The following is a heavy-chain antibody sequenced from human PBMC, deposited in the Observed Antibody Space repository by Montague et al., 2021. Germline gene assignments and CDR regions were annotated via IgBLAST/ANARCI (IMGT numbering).Heavy chain of an antibody. CDR1: GGSISSGGYY. CDR2: IYYRGST. Sequence: SQTLSLTCTVSGGSISSGGYYWSWIRQHPGKGLEWIGYIYYRGSTYYNPSLKSRVSIPVDTSKNQFSLKLSSVTAADTAVYYCARVTDSSGYYWGAFDIWGQGTMVTVSS. CDR3: ARVTDSSGYYWGAFDI. V-gene: IGHV4-31*03. D-gene: IGHD3-22*01. J-gene: IGHJ3*02.